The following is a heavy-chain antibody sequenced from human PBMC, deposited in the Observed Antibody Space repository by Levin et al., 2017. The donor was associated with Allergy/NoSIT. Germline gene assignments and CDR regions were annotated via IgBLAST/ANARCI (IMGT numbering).Heavy chain of an antibody. V-gene: IGHV4-34*01. Sequence: SETLSLTCAVYGGSFSGYYWSWIRQPPGKGLEWIGEINHSGSTNYNPSLKSRVTISVDTSKNQFSLKLSSVTAADTAVYYCARRLRITMVRGVIIGSYFDYWGQGTLVTVSS. CDR3: ARRLRITMVRGVIIGSYFDY. CDR1: GGSFSGYY. D-gene: IGHD3-10*01. CDR2: INHSGST. J-gene: IGHJ4*02.